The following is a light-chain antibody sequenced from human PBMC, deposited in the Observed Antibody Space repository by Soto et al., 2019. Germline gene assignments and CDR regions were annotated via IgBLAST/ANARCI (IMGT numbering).Light chain of an antibody. CDR2: AAS. Sequence: AIRMTQSPSSLSASTGDRFTITCRASQGISSYLAWYQQKPGKAPKLLIYAASNLQSGVPSRFSGSGSGTEFTLTISSLQPEDFATYYCQQSYSTPLTFGGGTKVDI. J-gene: IGKJ4*01. CDR1: QGISSY. CDR3: QQSYSTPLT. V-gene: IGKV1-8*01.